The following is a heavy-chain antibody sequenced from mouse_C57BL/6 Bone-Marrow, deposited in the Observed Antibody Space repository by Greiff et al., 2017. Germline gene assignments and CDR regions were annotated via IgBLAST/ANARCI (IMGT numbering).Heavy chain of an antibody. CDR3: ASPNYYGSSPFGV. Sequence: QVQLQQPGAELVRPGSSVKLSCKASGYTFTSYWMDWVKQRPGQGLEWIGNIYPSDSETHYNQKFKDKATLTVDKSSSTAYMQLSSLTSEDSAVYYCASPNYYGSSPFGVWGTGTTVTVSS. J-gene: IGHJ1*03. D-gene: IGHD1-1*01. V-gene: IGHV1-61*01. CDR1: GYTFTSYW. CDR2: IYPSDSET.